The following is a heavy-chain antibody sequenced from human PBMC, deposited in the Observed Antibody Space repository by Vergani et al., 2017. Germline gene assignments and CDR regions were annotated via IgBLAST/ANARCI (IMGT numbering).Heavy chain of an antibody. J-gene: IGHJ4*02. CDR1: GGTFSSYA. CDR2: IIPIFGIA. Sequence: QVQLVQSGAEVKKPGSSVKVSCKASGGTFSSYAISWVRQAPGQGLEWMGGIIPIFGIANYAQKFQGRVTITGDKSTSTAYMELSSLRSEDTAVYYCARLPQGYDSSGYYQTKKDYWGQGTLVTVSS. CDR3: ARLPQGYDSSGYYQTKKDY. V-gene: IGHV1-69*17. D-gene: IGHD3-22*01.